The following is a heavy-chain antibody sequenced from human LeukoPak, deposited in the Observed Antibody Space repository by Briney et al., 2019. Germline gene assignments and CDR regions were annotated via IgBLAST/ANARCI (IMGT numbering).Heavy chain of an antibody. CDR2: IYPGDSDT. D-gene: IGHD1-26*01. CDR1: GYSFTNYW. CDR3: ARLDSGSYWRGSLDY. J-gene: IGHJ4*02. V-gene: IGHV5-51*01. Sequence: GESLKISCKGSGYSFTNYWIGWVRQMPGKGLEWMGIIYPGDSDTRYSPSFQGQVTISADKSISTAYLQWSSLKASDTATYYCARLDSGSYWRGSLDYWGQGTLVTVSS.